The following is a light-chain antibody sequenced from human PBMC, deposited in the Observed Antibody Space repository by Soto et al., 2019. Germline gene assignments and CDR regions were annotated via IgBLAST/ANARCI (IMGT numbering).Light chain of an antibody. CDR2: DVS. J-gene: IGLJ1*01. V-gene: IGLV2-14*01. Sequence: QSVLTQPASVCGSPGQSITISCTGTSSDVGGYNYVSWYQQHPGKAPKLMIYDVSNRPSGVSNRFSGSKPGNTASLTISGLQAEDEADYYCSSYTSSSTLYVFGTGTKVTVL. CDR3: SSYTSSSTLYV. CDR1: SSDVGGYNY.